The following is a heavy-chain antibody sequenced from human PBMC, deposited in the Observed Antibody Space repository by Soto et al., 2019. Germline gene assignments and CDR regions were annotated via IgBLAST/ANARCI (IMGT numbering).Heavy chain of an antibody. J-gene: IGHJ5*02. Sequence: PSETLSLTCTVSGGSISSFAYYWGWIRHPPGKGLEWIGTVYYNENTYYNPSLKSRVTISVDTAKNQFSLNLRSVKAADTAIYSSARRERYYGSPGWFDPWGQGTLVTVS. CDR3: ARRERYYGSPGWFDP. D-gene: IGHD3-10*01. V-gene: IGHV4-39*01. CDR2: VYYNENT. CDR1: GGSISSFAYY.